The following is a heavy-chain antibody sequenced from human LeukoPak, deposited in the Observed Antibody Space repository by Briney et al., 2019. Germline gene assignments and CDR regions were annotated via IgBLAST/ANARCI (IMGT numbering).Heavy chain of an antibody. CDR3: ARGTTTTKKAGYFDC. CDR2: IYWDDDK. CDR1: GFSLSTSGVG. J-gene: IGHJ4*03. D-gene: IGHD4-11*01. V-gene: IGHV2-5*02. Sequence: SGPTLVNPTQTLTLTCTFSGFSLSTSGVGVGWIRQPPGKALEWLALIYWDDDKRYSPSLKSRLTITKDTSKNQVVLTMPDMDPVDTATYYCARGTTTTKKAGYFDCWGQGTLVTVSS.